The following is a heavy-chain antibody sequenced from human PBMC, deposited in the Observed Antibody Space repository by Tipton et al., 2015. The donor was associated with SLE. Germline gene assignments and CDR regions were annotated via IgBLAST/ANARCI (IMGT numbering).Heavy chain of an antibody. Sequence: QLVQSGGGLVQPGGSLRLSCAASGFTFSSYAMHWVRQAPGKGLEYVSAISSNGGSTYYADSVKGRFTISRDNSKNTLYLQMGSLRAEDMAVYYCARGRKDYDFWSGYYFDYWGQGTLVTVSS. D-gene: IGHD3-3*01. CDR3: ARGRKDYDFWSGYYFDY. CDR1: GFTFSSYA. V-gene: IGHV3-64*07. J-gene: IGHJ4*02. CDR2: ISSNGGST.